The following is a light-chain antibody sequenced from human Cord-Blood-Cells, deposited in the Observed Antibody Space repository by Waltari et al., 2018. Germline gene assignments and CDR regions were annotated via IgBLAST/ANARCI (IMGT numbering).Light chain of an antibody. V-gene: IGKV1-39*01. CDR1: QSISSY. CDR2: VAS. Sequence: DIQMTQSPSSLSASVGDRVTITCRASQSISSYLNWYQQKPGKAPKLRFYVASSLQSGVPARFSGSGSGTDFTLTISSLQPEDFATYYCQQSYSTPPQYTFGQGTKLEIK. CDR3: QQSYSTPPQYT. J-gene: IGKJ2*01.